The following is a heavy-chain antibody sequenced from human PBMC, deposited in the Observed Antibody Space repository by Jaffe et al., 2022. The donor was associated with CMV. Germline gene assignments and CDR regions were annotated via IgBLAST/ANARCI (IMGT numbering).Heavy chain of an antibody. V-gene: IGHV3-33*08. CDR3: ARDLHPGYGFDS. Sequence: QVQLEESGGGVVQPGRSLRLSCVASGFKFRSLGMHWVRQAPGKGLEWVAVIWYDGTVKYYSDSVRGRFTISRDNSKNTLYLDMNSLRVDDTAVYFCARDLHPGYGFDSWGQGTLVTVSS. D-gene: IGHD5-18*01. CDR2: IWYDGTVK. J-gene: IGHJ4*02. CDR1: GFKFRSLG.